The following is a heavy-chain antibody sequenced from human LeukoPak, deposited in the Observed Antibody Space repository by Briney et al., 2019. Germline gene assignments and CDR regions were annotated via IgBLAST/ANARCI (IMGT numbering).Heavy chain of an antibody. Sequence: PGGSLRLSCAASGFTFSSYSMNWVRQAPGKGLEWVSAISGSGGSTYYADSVKGRFTISRDNSKNTLYLQMNSLRAEDTAVYYCAKDFSGYSYSYYYYGMDVWGQGTTVTVSS. CDR3: AKDFSGYSYSYYYYGMDV. D-gene: IGHD6-13*01. CDR2: ISGSGGST. J-gene: IGHJ6*02. CDR1: GFTFSSYS. V-gene: IGHV3-23*01.